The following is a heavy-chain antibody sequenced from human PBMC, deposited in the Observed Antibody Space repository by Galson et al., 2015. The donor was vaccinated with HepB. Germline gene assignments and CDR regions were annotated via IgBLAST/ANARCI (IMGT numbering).Heavy chain of an antibody. CDR3: AREGADLRYLDWGPGGYGMDV. J-gene: IGHJ6*02. CDR1: GFTFSSNA. CDR2: ISYDGKNK. D-gene: IGHD3-9*01. V-gene: IGHV3-30*04. Sequence: SLRLSCAGSGFTFSSNAMHWVRQAPGKGLEWVAVISYDGKNKYYADSVKGRFTISRDNSKNTMYLQMNSLRVEDTAVFYCAREGADLRYLDWGPGGYGMDVWGQGTTVTVSS.